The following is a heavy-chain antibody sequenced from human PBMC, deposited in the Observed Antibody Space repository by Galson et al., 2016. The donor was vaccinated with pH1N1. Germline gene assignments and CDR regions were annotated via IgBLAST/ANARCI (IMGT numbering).Heavy chain of an antibody. D-gene: IGHD2-8*02. CDR3: ATGVSSSADFLVVSRSYFDY. V-gene: IGHV1-69*13. CDR1: GGTFSKYG. Sequence: SVKVSCKASGGTFSKYGISWVRQAPGQGLEWLGGIIRMFGTPNYAQEFQGRVTITADESTRTAYMALSSLRSEDTAVYYCATGVSSSADFLVVSRSYFDYWGQGTLVTVSS. J-gene: IGHJ4*02. CDR2: IIRMFGTP.